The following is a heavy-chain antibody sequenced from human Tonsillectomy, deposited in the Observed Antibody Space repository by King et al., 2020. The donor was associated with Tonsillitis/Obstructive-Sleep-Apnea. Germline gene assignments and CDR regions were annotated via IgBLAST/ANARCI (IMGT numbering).Heavy chain of an antibody. J-gene: IGHJ3*02. Sequence: VQLQESGPGLVKPSETLSLTCTVSGGSISSYYWSWIRQPPGKGLEWIGYIYYSGSTNYNPSLKSRVTISVDTSKNQFSLKLSSVTAADTAVYYCARHFFSYFWGGYFPYSFDIWGQGTMVTVSS. D-gene: IGHD3-3*01. CDR3: ARHFFSYFWGGYFPYSFDI. V-gene: IGHV4-59*08. CDR2: IYYSGST. CDR1: GGSISSYY.